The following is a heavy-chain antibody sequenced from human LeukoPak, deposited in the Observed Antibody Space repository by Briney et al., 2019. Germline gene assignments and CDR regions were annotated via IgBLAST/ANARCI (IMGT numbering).Heavy chain of an antibody. V-gene: IGHV1-69*04. CDR2: IIPILGIA. CDR1: RGTFSSYA. Sequence: SVKVSCKASRGTFSSYAISWVRQAPGQGLEWMGRIIPILGIANYAQKFQGRVTITADKSTSTAYMELSSLRSEDTAVYYCARAPAMVRGPYYFDYWGQGTLVTVSS. D-gene: IGHD3-10*01. CDR3: ARAPAMVRGPYYFDY. J-gene: IGHJ4*02.